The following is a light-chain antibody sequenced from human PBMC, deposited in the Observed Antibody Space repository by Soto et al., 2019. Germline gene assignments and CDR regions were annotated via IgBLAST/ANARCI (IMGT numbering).Light chain of an antibody. Sequence: EIVMTQPPATLSVSPGERATLSCRASQSVSSNLAWYQQKPGQAPRLLIYGASTRATGIPARFSGSGSGTEFTLTISSLQSEDFAVYYCQQYNNWLWTLGQGTKVDIK. V-gene: IGKV3-15*01. CDR3: QQYNNWLWT. CDR1: QSVSSN. J-gene: IGKJ1*01. CDR2: GAS.